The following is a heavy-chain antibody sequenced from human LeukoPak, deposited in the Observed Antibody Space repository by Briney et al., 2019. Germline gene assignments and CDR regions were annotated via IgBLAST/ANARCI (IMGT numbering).Heavy chain of an antibody. CDR2: INHSGST. Sequence: PSETLSLTCAVHGGSFSGYYWSWIRQPPGKGLEWIGEINHSGSTNYNPSLKSRVTISVDTSKNQFSLKLSSVTAADTAVYYCARSSVAATPSPVGGGPYYFDYWGQGTLVTVSS. V-gene: IGHV4-34*01. J-gene: IGHJ4*02. D-gene: IGHD2-15*01. CDR3: ARSSVAATPSPVGGGPYYFDY. CDR1: GGSFSGYY.